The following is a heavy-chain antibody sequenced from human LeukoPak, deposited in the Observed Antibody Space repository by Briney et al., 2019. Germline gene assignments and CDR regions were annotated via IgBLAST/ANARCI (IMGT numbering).Heavy chain of an antibody. CDR2: ISGSGGST. D-gene: IGHD6-13*01. J-gene: IGHJ4*02. CDR3: AKVPVYRIAAAKLYFDY. Sequence: GGSLRLSCAASGFTFSSYAMSWVRQAPGKGLEWVSAISGSGGSTYYADSVKGRFTISRDNSKNTLYLQMNSLRAEDTAVYYCAKVPVYRIAAAKLYFDYWGQGTLVTVSS. CDR1: GFTFSSYA. V-gene: IGHV3-23*01.